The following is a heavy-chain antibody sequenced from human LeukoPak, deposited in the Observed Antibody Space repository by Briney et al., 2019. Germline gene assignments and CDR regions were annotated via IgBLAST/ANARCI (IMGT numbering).Heavy chain of an antibody. J-gene: IGHJ1*01. CDR1: GFTVSSNY. CDR3: ARAPPLYYYDSAQEH. V-gene: IGHV3-66*01. CDR2: IYSGGST. Sequence: PGGSLRLSCAASGFTVSSNYMSWVRQAPGKGLEWVSVIYSGGSTYYADSVKGRFTISRDNSKNTLYLQMNSLRAEDTAVYYCARAPPLYYYDSAQEHWGQGTLVTVSS. D-gene: IGHD3-22*01.